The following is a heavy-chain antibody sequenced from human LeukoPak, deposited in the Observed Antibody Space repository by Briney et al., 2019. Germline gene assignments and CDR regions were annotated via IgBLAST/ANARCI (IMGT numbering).Heavy chain of an antibody. CDR1: GFTFNNYA. CDR3: VRAAPRDCSPASCSLFDT. CDR2: IMIGGDGK. D-gene: IGHD2-2*01. J-gene: IGHJ4*02. Sequence: GGSLRLSCAGSGFTFNNYAMSWVRRAPRKGLEWVSTIMIGGDGKHYADSVKGRFTISRDRSESTLYLQMNGLRADDTAVYYCVRAAPRDCSPASCSLFDTWGQGTLVAVSS. V-gene: IGHV3-23*01.